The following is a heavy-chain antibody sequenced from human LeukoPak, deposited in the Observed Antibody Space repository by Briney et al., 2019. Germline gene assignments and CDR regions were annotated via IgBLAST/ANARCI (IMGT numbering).Heavy chain of an antibody. CDR2: LDSSGST. Sequence: SETLSLTCKVSGGSISGYYWSWIRQPAGKGLEWIGRLDSSGSTNYNSSLKSRVTMSIDRSQFSLRLTSVTAADTAICYCARGTSCGSKCFFDYWGQGILVTVSS. D-gene: IGHD2-21*01. CDR1: GGSISGYY. J-gene: IGHJ4*02. V-gene: IGHV4-4*07. CDR3: ARGTSCGSKCFFDY.